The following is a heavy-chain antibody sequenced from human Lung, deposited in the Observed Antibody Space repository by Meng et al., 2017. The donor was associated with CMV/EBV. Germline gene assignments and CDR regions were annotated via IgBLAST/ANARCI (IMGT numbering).Heavy chain of an antibody. V-gene: IGHV4-39*07. Sequence: AETXSLXXTVSGDSISSSSYYWGWIRQPPGKGLEWIGSIYYSGSTNYNPSLKSRVTISIDTSKNQFSLKLSSVTAADTAVYYCATVQQYSSPIYWGQGTLVTVSS. J-gene: IGHJ4*02. CDR1: GDSISSSSYY. CDR3: ATVQQYSSPIY. CDR2: IYYSGST. D-gene: IGHD6-6*01.